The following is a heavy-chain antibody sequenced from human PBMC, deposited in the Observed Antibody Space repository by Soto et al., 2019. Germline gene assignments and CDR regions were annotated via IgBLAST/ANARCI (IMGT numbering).Heavy chain of an antibody. J-gene: IGHJ4*02. D-gene: IGHD3-10*01. CDR1: GFSFGDFG. CDR3: AKGGPYTLEGSGLDY. V-gene: IGHV3-30*18. CDR2: ISYDGSNK. Sequence: QVQLVESGGGVVQPGRSLRLSCVVSGFSFGDFGMYWVRQAPGKGLEWVAVISYDGSNKYYADSVKGRFTISRENSKNTLFLLMDSLRPEDTAVYYCAKGGPYTLEGSGLDYWGQGTLVTVSS.